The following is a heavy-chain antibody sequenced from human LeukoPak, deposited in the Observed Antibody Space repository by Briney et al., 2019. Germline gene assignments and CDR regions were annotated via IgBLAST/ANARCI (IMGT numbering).Heavy chain of an antibody. V-gene: IGHV4-59*01. J-gene: IGHJ6*02. CDR3: ARTGRELPLTGPKYYYYGMDV. CDR2: IYYSGST. D-gene: IGHD1-26*01. CDR1: GGSISSYY. Sequence: SETLSLTCTVSGGSISSYYWSWIRQPPGKGLEWIGYIYYSGSTNYNPSLKSRVTISVDTSKNQFSLKLSSVTAADTAVYYCARTGRELPLTGPKYYYYGMDVWGQGTTVTVSS.